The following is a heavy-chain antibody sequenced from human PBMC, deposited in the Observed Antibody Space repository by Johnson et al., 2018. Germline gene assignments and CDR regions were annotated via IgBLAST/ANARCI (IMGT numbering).Heavy chain of an antibody. V-gene: IGHV3-73*02. CDR3: IPRELAVGTTAS. CDR1: GLTFSDFS. J-gene: IGHJ5*02. CDR2: IRSNTYNYAT. Sequence: EVQLVESGGGLVQPGGSLKLSCVVSGLTFSDFSLHWVRPASGTGLEWVGRIRSNTYNYATVSGASVKGRFTLTRDDSKNTTFLQMKSLKTEDTAIYYCIPRELAVGTTASWGQGSLVTVSS. D-gene: IGHD1-26*01.